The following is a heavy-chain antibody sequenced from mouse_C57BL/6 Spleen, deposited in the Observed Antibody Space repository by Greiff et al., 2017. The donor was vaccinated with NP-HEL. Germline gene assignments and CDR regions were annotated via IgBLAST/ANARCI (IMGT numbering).Heavy chain of an antibody. J-gene: IGHJ2*01. D-gene: IGHD1-1*01. Sequence: EVKLMEYGAGLVKPGGSLKLSCAASGFTFSSYAMSWVRQTPEKRLEWVAYISSGGDYIYYADTVKGRFTISRDNARNTLYLQMSSLKSEDTAMYYCTRAYGSSFDYWGQGTTLTVSS. V-gene: IGHV5-9-1*02. CDR1: GFTFSSYA. CDR3: TRAYGSSFDY. CDR2: ISSGGDYI.